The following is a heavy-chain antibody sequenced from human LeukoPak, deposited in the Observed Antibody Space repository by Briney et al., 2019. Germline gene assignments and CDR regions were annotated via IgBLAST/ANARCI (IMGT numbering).Heavy chain of an antibody. J-gene: IGHJ3*02. V-gene: IGHV1-2*02. CDR3: ARDWGHSDAFDI. Sequence: ASVKASCKASGYTFTGYYMHWARQAPGQGLEWMGWINPNSGGTNYAQKFQGRVTMTRDTSISTAYMELSRLRSDDTAVYYCARDWGHSDAFDIWGQGTMVTVSS. D-gene: IGHD3-16*01. CDR2: INPNSGGT. CDR1: GYTFTGYY.